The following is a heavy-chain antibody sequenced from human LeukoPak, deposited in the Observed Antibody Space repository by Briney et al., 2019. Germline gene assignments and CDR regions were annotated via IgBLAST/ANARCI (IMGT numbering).Heavy chain of an antibody. V-gene: IGHV3-9*01. Sequence: SLRLSCAASGFTVRSNYMSWVRQAPGKGLEWVSGINWNSGSIGYADSVKGRFTTSRDNANNSLYLQMNSLRAEDTALYYCAKDLPRYCSGGSCYSGFDYWGQGTLVTVSS. D-gene: IGHD2-15*01. J-gene: IGHJ4*02. CDR2: INWNSGSI. CDR3: AKDLPRYCSGGSCYSGFDY. CDR1: GFTVRSNY.